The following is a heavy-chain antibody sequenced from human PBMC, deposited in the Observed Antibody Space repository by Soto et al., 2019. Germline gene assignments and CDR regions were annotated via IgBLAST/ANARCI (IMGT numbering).Heavy chain of an antibody. Sequence: GGSLRLSCAASGFTFSSYSMNWVRQAPGKGLEWVSSISSSSSYIYYADSVKGRFTISRDNAKNSLYLQMNSLRAEDTAVYYCARDLLSDTAMAKDYYYYGMDVWGQGTTVTVSS. V-gene: IGHV3-21*01. CDR1: GFTFSSYS. J-gene: IGHJ6*02. CDR3: ARDLLSDTAMAKDYYYYGMDV. D-gene: IGHD5-18*01. CDR2: ISSSSSYI.